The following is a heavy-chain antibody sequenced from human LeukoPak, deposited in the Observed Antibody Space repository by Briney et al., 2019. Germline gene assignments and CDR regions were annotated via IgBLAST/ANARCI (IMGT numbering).Heavy chain of an antibody. Sequence: NAGGSLRLSCAASGFTFSDYYMSWIRQAPGKGLECVSYISSSGSTIYYADSVKGRFTISRDNAKNSLYLQMNSLRAEDTAVYYCARVQDCSSTSCYFGSFDYWGQGTLVTVSS. CDR1: GFTFSDYY. CDR2: ISSSGSTI. D-gene: IGHD2-2*01. V-gene: IGHV3-11*04. CDR3: ARVQDCSSTSCYFGSFDY. J-gene: IGHJ4*02.